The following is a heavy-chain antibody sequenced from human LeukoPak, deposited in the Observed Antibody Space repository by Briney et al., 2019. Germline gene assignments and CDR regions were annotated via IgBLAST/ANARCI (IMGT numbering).Heavy chain of an antibody. CDR3: ARVRQQLGGYYYYGMDV. CDR1: GGSISSYY. D-gene: IGHD6-13*01. CDR2: IYYSGST. V-gene: IGHV4-59*01. Sequence: PSETLSLTCTVSGGSISSYYWSLIRQPPGKGLEWIGYIYYSGSTNYNPSLKSRVTISVDTSKNQFSLKLSSVTAADTAVYYCARVRQQLGGYYYYGMDVWGQGTTVTVSS. J-gene: IGHJ6*02.